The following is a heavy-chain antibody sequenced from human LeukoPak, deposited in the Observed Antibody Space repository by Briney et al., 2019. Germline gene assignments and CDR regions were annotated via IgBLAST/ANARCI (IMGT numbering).Heavy chain of an antibody. CDR3: ARVLESEMATIGATDY. Sequence: PGGSLRLSCAASGFTFSSYSMNWVRQAPGKGLEWVSSMSSSSSYIYYADSVKGRFTISRDNAKNSLYLQMNSLRAEDTAVYYCARVLESEMATIGATDYWGQGTLVTVSS. V-gene: IGHV3-21*01. J-gene: IGHJ4*02. CDR2: MSSSSSYI. CDR1: GFTFSSYS. D-gene: IGHD5-24*01.